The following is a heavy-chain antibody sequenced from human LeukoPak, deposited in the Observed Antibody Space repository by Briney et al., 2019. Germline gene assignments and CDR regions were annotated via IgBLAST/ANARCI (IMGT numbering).Heavy chain of an antibody. CDR1: GGSISSYY. CDR3: ARDVRANSAFDI. V-gene: IGHV4-59*01. J-gene: IGHJ3*02. Sequence: SETLSLTCTVSGGSISSYYWSWIRQLPGKGLEWIGYIYYSGSTNYNPSLKSRVTISVDTSKNQFSLKLSSVTAADTAVYYCARDVRANSAFDIWGQGTMVTAPS. CDR2: IYYSGST. D-gene: IGHD3-10*01.